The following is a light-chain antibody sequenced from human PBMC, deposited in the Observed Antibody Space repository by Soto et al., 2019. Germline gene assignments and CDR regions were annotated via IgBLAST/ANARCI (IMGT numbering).Light chain of an antibody. CDR2: GAS. CDR3: HQYNDWPYT. Sequence: EIVMTQSPATLSVSPGERATLSCRASQSISRSLAWYQQKPGQSPRLVVYGASTRATGIPVRFSGSGSGAEFTLTISSLQSEDFAVYYCHQYNDWPYTFGQGTKVEIK. CDR1: QSISRS. V-gene: IGKV3-15*01. J-gene: IGKJ2*01.